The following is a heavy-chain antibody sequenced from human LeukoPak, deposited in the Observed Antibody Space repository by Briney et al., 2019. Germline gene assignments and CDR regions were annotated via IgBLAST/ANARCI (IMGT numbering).Heavy chain of an antibody. D-gene: IGHD4-17*01. V-gene: IGHV3-30*02. Sequence: PGGSLRLSCAASGFTFSSYGMHWVRQAPGKGLEWVAFIRYDGSNKYYADSMKGRFTISRDNSKNTLYLQMNSLRAEDTAVYYCAKDRTTVTRWGYGMDVWGQGTTVTVSS. CDR1: GFTFSSYG. CDR2: IRYDGSNK. CDR3: AKDRTTVTRWGYGMDV. J-gene: IGHJ6*02.